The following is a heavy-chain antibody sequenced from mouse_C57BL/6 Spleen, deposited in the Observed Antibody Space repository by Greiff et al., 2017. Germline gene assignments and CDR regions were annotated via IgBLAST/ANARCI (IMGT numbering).Heavy chain of an antibody. D-gene: IGHD2-3*01. V-gene: IGHV1-55*01. CDR3: ARSPYDYFDY. J-gene: IGHJ2*01. CDR2: IYPGSGST. Sequence: LQQPGAELVKPGASVKMSCKASGYTFTSYWLTWVKQRPGQGLEWIGDIYPGSGSTNYNEKFKSKATLTVDTSSSTAYMQLSSLTSEDSAVYYCARSPYDYFDYWGQGTTLTVSS. CDR1: GYTFTSYW.